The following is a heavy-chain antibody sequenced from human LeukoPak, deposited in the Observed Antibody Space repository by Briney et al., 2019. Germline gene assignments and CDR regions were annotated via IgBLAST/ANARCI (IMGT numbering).Heavy chain of an antibody. Sequence: QPGGSLRLSCAASGNYWMHWVRQAPGKGLLWVSHINSDGSWTSYADSVKGRFTISKDNAKNTVYLQMNNLRAEDTAVYYCVSFYETDWGRGTLVTVPS. CDR3: VSFYETD. D-gene: IGHD2/OR15-2a*01. J-gene: IGHJ4*02. CDR2: INSDGSWT. CDR1: GNYW. V-gene: IGHV3-74*01.